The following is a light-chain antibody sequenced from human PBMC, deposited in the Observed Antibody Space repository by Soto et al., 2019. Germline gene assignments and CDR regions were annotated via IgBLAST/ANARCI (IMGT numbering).Light chain of an antibody. J-gene: IGKJ4*01. CDR1: QSVGSN. CDR3: QQYQNLVT. CDR2: GAS. Sequence: EIVMTQSPGTLSVSPGERATLSCGASQSVGSNLAWYQQKPGKAPRLLIYGASTRANGITARFSGSGSGTEFTLTISSLQYEAFAVYYCQQYQNLVTFGVGTKVEIE. V-gene: IGKV3D-15*01.